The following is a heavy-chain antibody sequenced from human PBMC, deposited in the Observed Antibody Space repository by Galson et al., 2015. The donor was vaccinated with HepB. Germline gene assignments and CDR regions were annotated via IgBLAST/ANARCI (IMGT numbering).Heavy chain of an antibody. CDR1: GFTFGSTA. J-gene: IGHJ5*02. D-gene: IGHD4-17*01. CDR2: IGANGGSR. Sequence: SLRLSCAASGFTFGSTAMTWVRQAPGKGLEWVSGIGANGGSRFYAESVKGRFTISRDNSKNTLSFQMNSLRAEDTAVYYCAKGYGLFDHWGQGTLVTVSS. V-gene: IGHV3-23*01. CDR3: AKGYGLFDH.